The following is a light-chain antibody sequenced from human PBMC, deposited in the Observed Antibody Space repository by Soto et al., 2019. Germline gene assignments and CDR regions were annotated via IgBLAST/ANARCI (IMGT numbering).Light chain of an antibody. V-gene: IGKV1-39*01. CDR2: AAS. CDR3: QQSYSTTQT. J-gene: IGKJ1*01. Sequence: IQRTQSPPSLSASVGDRVAITCRASQTISTSLNWYRQRPGQAPNLLIYAASNLQSGVPSRFSGSGSGTDCTLTISSLQHEDCATYYCQQSYSTTQTFGQGTKVDIK. CDR1: QTISTS.